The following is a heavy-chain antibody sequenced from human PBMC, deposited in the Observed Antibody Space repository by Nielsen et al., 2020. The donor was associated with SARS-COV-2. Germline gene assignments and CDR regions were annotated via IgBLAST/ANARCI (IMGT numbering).Heavy chain of an antibody. CDR2: IKSKTDGGTT. CDR1: GFTFSNAW. J-gene: IGHJ6*02. Sequence: GESLKISCAASGFTFSNAWMSWVRQAPGKGLEWVGRIKSKTDGGTTDYAAPVKGRFTISRDDSKNTLYLQMNSLKTEDTAVYYCTTVLRYFDWLSMSQHYYYYGMDVWGQGTTVTVSS. D-gene: IGHD3-9*01. V-gene: IGHV3-15*01. CDR3: TTVLRYFDWLSMSQHYYYYGMDV.